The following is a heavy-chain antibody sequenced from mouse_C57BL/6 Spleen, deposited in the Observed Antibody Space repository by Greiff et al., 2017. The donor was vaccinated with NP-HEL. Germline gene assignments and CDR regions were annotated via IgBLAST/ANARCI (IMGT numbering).Heavy chain of an antibody. CDR2: ISSGSSTI. CDR1: GFTFSDYG. Sequence: EVQVVESGGGLVKPGGSLKLSCAASGFTFSDYGMHWVRQAPEKGLEWVAYISSGSSTINYADTVKGRFTISRDNAKNTLFLQMTSLRSEDTAMYYCAGGYDGGYAMDDWGQGTSVTVSS. D-gene: IGHD2-2*01. CDR3: AGGYDGGYAMDD. V-gene: IGHV5-17*01. J-gene: IGHJ4*01.